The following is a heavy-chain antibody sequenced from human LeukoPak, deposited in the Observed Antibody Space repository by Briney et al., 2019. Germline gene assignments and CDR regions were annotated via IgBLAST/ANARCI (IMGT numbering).Heavy chain of an antibody. V-gene: IGHV1-18*01. Sequence: ASVKVSCKASGYTFTSYGISWVRQAPGQGLEWMGWISAYNGNTNYAQKLQGRVTMTTDTSTSTAYMELSSLRSEDTAVYYCAGVPGRDYYDSSGYPFDYWGQGTLVTVSS. CDR1: GYTFTSYG. D-gene: IGHD3-22*01. CDR3: AGVPGRDYYDSSGYPFDY. J-gene: IGHJ4*02. CDR2: ISAYNGNT.